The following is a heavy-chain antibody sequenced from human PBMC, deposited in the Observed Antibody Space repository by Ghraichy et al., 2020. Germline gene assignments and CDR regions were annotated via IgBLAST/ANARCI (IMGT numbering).Heavy chain of an antibody. Sequence: GGSLRLSCAASGFTVSSNYMSWVRQAPGKGLEWVSVIYSGGSTYYADSVKGRFTISRDNSKNTLYLQMNSLRAEDTAVYYCARESLYYDILTGYQRGLFDYWGQGTLVTVSS. D-gene: IGHD3-9*01. J-gene: IGHJ4*02. V-gene: IGHV3-53*01. CDR1: GFTVSSNY. CDR2: IYSGGST. CDR3: ARESLYYDILTGYQRGLFDY.